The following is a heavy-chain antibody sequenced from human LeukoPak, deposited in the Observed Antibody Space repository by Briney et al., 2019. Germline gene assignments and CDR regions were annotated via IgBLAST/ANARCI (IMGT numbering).Heavy chain of an antibody. D-gene: IGHD3-10*01. J-gene: IGHJ4*02. CDR3: ARVLTVRGRQFDY. CDR2: ISGSGGST. Sequence: EGSLRLSCAASGFTFSSYAMSWVRQAPGKGLEWVSAISGSGGSTYYADSVKGRFTISRDNAKNSLYLQMNSLRAEDTAVYYCARVLTVRGRQFDYWGQGTLVTVSS. V-gene: IGHV3-23*01. CDR1: GFTFSSYA.